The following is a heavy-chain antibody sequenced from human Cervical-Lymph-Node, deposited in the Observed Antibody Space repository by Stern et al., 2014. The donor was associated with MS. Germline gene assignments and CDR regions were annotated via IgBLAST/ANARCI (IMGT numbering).Heavy chain of an antibody. V-gene: IGHV3-23*04. D-gene: IGHD3-16*01. CDR1: GFTFRSHG. J-gene: IGHJ5*02. CDR3: AKDRGEDVVAMYWFDP. Sequence: VQLVESGGGLIQPGGSLRLSCAASGFTFRSHGMNWVRQSPGKGLEWVSSISGGGGDTHYAESLKGRFTIFRDNSKDTVYLQMNNLRAEDTAIYYCAKDRGEDVVAMYWFDPWGQGTLVTVSS. CDR2: ISGGGGDT.